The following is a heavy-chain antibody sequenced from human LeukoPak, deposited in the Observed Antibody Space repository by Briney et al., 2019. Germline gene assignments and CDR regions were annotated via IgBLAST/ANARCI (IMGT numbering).Heavy chain of an antibody. V-gene: IGHV3-23*01. J-gene: IGHJ4*02. CDR3: ANAPKWEQWRPE. CDR1: GFTFSSYS. CDR2: ISGSGGST. Sequence: PGGSLRLSCAASGFTFSSYSMSWVRQAPGKGLEWVSAISGSGGSTYYADSVKGRFTTSRDNSKNTLYLQMNSLRAEDTAVYYCANAPKWEQWRPEWGQGTLVTVSS. D-gene: IGHD1-26*01.